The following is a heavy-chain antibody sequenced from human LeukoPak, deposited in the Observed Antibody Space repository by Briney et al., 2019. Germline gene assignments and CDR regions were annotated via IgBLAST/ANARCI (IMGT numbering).Heavy chain of an antibody. CDR2: IEKHGSAD. J-gene: IGHJ3*01. CDR3: AREVPGVMVAFDL. Sequence: GGSLRLSCVGSGFSFSPYWMSWVRQAPGKGLEWLANIEKHGSADYYEDSVKGRFTISRDKAKNSLSLQLDSLRVEDTAVYYCAREVPGVMVAFDLWGQGTMVTVSP. D-gene: IGHD2-2*01. V-gene: IGHV3-7*01. CDR1: GFSFSPYW.